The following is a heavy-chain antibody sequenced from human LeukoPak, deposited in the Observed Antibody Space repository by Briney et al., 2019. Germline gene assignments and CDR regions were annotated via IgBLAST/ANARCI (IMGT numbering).Heavy chain of an antibody. Sequence: GGSLRLSCAASGFTFSSYEMNWVRQAPGKGLEWVSYISSSGSTIYYADSVKGRFTISRDNAKNSLYLQMNSLRAEDTAVYYCARVKSGYIKPGFDYWGQGTLVTVSS. V-gene: IGHV3-48*03. D-gene: IGHD5-12*01. CDR2: ISSSGSTI. CDR3: ARVKSGYIKPGFDY. CDR1: GFTFSSYE. J-gene: IGHJ4*02.